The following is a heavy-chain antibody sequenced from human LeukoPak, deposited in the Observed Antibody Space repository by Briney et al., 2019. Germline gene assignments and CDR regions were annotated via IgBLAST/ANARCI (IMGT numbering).Heavy chain of an antibody. CDR1: GYTFTSYD. CDR3: ARGRQSYDILTGYYDY. D-gene: IGHD3-9*01. Sequence: GASVKVSCKASGYTFTSYDINWVRQATGQGLEWTGWMNPNSGNTGYAQKFQGRVTMTRNTSISTAYMELSSLRSEDTAVYYCARGRQSYDILTGYYDYWGQGTLVTVSS. CDR2: MNPNSGNT. J-gene: IGHJ4*02. V-gene: IGHV1-8*01.